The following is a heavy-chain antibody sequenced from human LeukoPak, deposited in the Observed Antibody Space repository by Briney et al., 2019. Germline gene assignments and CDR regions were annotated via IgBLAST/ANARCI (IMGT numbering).Heavy chain of an antibody. V-gene: IGHV3-9*01. CDR1: GFTFDDYA. Sequence: GGSLRLSCAASGFTFDDYAMQWVRQAPGKGLEWVSGITWNSGNIGYADSVNGRFSISRDNAKNSLFLQMNSLRAEDTAFYYCAKGTYSSGWYYFDYWGQGTLVTVSS. D-gene: IGHD6-19*01. CDR2: ITWNSGNI. J-gene: IGHJ4*02. CDR3: AKGTYSSGWYYFDY.